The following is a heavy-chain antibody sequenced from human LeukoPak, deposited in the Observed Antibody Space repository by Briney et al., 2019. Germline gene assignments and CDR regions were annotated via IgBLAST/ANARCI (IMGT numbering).Heavy chain of an antibody. Sequence: SETLSLTCTVSGYSISSGYYWGWIRQPPGKGLEWIGSIYHSGSTYYNPSLKSRVTISVDTSKNQFSLKLSSVTAADTAVYYCAKTYGAYYYDAFDIWGQGTMVTVSS. CDR1: GYSISSGYY. J-gene: IGHJ3*02. D-gene: IGHD3-22*01. CDR2: IYHSGST. CDR3: AKTYGAYYYDAFDI. V-gene: IGHV4-38-2*02.